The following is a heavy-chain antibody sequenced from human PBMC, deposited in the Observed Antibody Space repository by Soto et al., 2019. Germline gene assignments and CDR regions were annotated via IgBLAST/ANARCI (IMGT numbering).Heavy chain of an antibody. CDR1: GGTLRSYA. D-gene: IGHD2-2*01. CDR3: ARDLAVGPDNYFDY. Sequence: VFSQGSGGTLRSYAISWVPHGPGQGLEWMGGIIPIFGTANYAQKFQGRVTITADESTSTAYMELSSLRSEDTAVYYCARDLAVGPDNYFDYWGQGTLVTVSS. J-gene: IGHJ4*02. V-gene: IGHV1-69*01. CDR2: IIPIFGTA.